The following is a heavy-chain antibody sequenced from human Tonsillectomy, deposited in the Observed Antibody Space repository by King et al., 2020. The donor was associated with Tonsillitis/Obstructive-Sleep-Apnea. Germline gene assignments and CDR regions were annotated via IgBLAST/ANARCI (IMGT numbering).Heavy chain of an antibody. J-gene: IGHJ3*02. CDR3: ARDASRMCLYSYCYPDAFDI. CDR2: ISYDGSTK. CDR1: GFTFSSYA. V-gene: IGHV3-30*04. D-gene: IGHD5-18*01. Sequence: VQLVESGGGVVQPGRSLRLSCAASGFTFSSYAMHWVRQAPGKGLEWGAVISYDGSTKYYADSVKGRFTISRDNSKNTLYLQMNSLRAEDTAVYYCARDASRMCLYSYCYPDAFDICGQGTMFTVSS.